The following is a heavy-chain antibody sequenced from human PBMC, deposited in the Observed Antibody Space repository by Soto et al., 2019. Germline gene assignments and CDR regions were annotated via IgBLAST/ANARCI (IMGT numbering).Heavy chain of an antibody. CDR2: ISSSGHTI. V-gene: IGHV3-48*03. Sequence: LEWVSYISSSGHTIYYADSVKGRFTISRDNAKNSLYLQMNSLRAEDTAVYYCARDPHCSGGSCYYAESFQHWGQGTLVTVSS. J-gene: IGHJ1*01. D-gene: IGHD2-15*01. CDR3: ARDPHCSGGSCYYAESFQH.